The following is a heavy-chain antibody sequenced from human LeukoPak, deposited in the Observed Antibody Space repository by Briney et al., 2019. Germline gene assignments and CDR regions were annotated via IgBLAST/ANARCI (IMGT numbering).Heavy chain of an antibody. CDR2: INPNSGGT. V-gene: IGHV1-2*04. Sequence: GASVKVSCKASGYTFTGYYMHWVRQAPGQGLEWVGWINPNSGGTNYAQKFQGWVTMTRDTSISTAYMELSRLRSDDTAVYYCAREQGVYYGSGSYYNPLGYWGQGTLVTVSS. CDR1: GYTFTGYY. CDR3: AREQGVYYGSGSYYNPLGY. J-gene: IGHJ4*02. D-gene: IGHD3-10*01.